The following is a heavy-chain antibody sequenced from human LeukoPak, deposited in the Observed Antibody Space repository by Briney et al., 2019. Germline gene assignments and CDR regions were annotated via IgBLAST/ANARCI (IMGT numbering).Heavy chain of an antibody. CDR2: ISSSSSTI. V-gene: IGHV3-48*01. Sequence: GGSLRLSCVASGFTFSNYLMNWVRQAPGKGLEWVSYISSSSSTIYYADSVKGRFTISRDNAKNSLYLQMNSLRAEDTAVYYCARDPTGNGYCSSTSCKTRGYFDYWGQGTLVTVSS. J-gene: IGHJ4*02. CDR3: ARDPTGNGYCSSTSCKTRGYFDY. D-gene: IGHD2-2*03. CDR1: GFTFSNYL.